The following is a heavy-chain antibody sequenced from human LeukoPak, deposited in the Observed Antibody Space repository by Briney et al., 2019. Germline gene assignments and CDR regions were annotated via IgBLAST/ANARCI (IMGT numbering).Heavy chain of an antibody. CDR2: ISGSGGST. J-gene: IGHJ4*02. V-gene: IGHV3-23*01. CDR3: AKLLYEDY. CDR1: GFIFSSYA. Sequence: GGALRLSCAASGFIFSSYAMSWVRQAPGKGLEGVSAISGSGGSTYYADAVKGRFTISRDNSKNTLYLQMNSLRAEDTAVYYCAKLLYEDYWGQGTLVTVSS. D-gene: IGHD2-2*02.